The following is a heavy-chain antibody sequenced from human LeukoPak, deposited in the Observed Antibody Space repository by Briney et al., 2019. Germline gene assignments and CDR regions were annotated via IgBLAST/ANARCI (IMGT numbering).Heavy chain of an antibody. CDR2: IIPILGIA. J-gene: IGHJ4*02. CDR3: ARETMTTVVIDY. D-gene: IGHD4-23*01. Sequence: ASVKVSCKASGGTFSSYAISWVRQAPGQGLEWMGRIIPILGIANYAQKFQGRVTTTADKSTSTAYMELSSLRSEDTAVYYCARETMTTVVIDYWGQGTLVTVSS. V-gene: IGHV1-69*04. CDR1: GGTFSSYA.